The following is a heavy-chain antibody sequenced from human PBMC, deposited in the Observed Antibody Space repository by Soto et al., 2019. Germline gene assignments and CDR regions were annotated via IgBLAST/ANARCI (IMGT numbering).Heavy chain of an antibody. CDR3: AGYCSSTSCRAEYFQH. Sequence: GGSLRLSCAASGFTFSSYAMSWVRQAPGKGLEWVSAISGSGGSTYYADSAKGRFTISRDNSKNTLYLQMNSLRAEDTAVYYCAGYCSSTSCRAEYFQHWGQGNLVTVSS. CDR1: GFTFSSYA. V-gene: IGHV3-23*01. J-gene: IGHJ1*01. D-gene: IGHD2-2*01. CDR2: ISGSGGST.